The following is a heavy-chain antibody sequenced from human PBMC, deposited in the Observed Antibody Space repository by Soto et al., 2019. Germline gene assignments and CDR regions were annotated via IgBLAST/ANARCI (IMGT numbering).Heavy chain of an antibody. CDR2: IWYDGSNK. J-gene: IGHJ4*02. CDR3: ARVGGGSYGSDY. CDR1: GFTFSSYG. V-gene: IGHV3-33*01. Sequence: QVQLVESGGGVVQPGRSLRLSCAASGFTFSSYGMHWVRQAPGKGLEWVAVIWYDGSNKYYADSVKGRFTISRDNSKNTLYLQMNSLRAEDTAVYYCARVGGGSYGSDYWGQGTLVTVSS. D-gene: IGHD1-26*01.